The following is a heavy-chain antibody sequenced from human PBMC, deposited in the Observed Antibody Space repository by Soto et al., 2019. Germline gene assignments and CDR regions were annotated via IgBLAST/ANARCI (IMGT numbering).Heavy chain of an antibody. J-gene: IGHJ4*02. Sequence: QVQLQESGPGLVKPSGTLSLTCAVSGGSIRSNNWWSWVRQPPGKGLVWIGEIYHSGSTNYNPSLKSRVTISVDKSKPQFSLKLSSVTAADTAVYYCARDRRGSGSYSFDYWGQGTLVTVSS. CDR1: GGSIRSNNW. V-gene: IGHV4-4*02. CDR2: IYHSGST. D-gene: IGHD3-10*01. CDR3: ARDRRGSGSYSFDY.